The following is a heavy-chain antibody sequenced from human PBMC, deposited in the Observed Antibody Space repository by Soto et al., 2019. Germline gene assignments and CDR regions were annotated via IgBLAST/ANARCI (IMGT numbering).Heavy chain of an antibody. V-gene: IGHV3-48*03. CDR2: IGYSGSPT. CDR3: VRDRSLLVPTSIDY. CDR1: GFTFSSYE. J-gene: IGHJ4*01. Sequence: EVQLVESGGGLVQPGGSLRLSCAASGFTFSSYEMNWVRQAPGKGLEWVSYIGYSGSPTGYADSVKGRFTISRDNAKNSLYLQMNSLGVEDTAVYYCVRDRSLLVPTSIDYWGHGTLVTVSS. D-gene: IGHD3-3*01.